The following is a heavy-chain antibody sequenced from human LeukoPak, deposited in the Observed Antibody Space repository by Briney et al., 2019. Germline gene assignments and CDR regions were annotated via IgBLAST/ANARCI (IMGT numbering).Heavy chain of an antibody. CDR2: IYYSGST. J-gene: IGHJ6*03. CDR3: ARAEVLRDIVANGRYYYMDV. Sequence: KPSETLSLTGTVSGGSISSYYWSWIRQPPGKGLEWIGYIYYSGSTNYNPSLKSRVTISVDTSKNQFSLKLSSVTAADTAVYYCARAEVLRDIVANGRYYYMDVWGKGTTVTVSS. D-gene: IGHD5-12*01. CDR1: GGSISSYY. V-gene: IGHV4-59*01.